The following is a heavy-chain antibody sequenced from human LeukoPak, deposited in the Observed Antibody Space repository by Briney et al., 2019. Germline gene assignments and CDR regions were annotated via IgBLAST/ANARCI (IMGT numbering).Heavy chain of an antibody. CDR2: INPNSGGT. CDR1: GYTFTGYY. CDR3: ARDRRSIAARPGWFDP. D-gene: IGHD6-6*01. Sequence: ASVKVSCKASGYTFTGYYMHWVRQAPGQGLEWIGWINPNSGGTNYAQKFQGRVTMTRDTSISTAYMELSRLRSDDTAVYYCARDRRSIAARPGWFDPWGQGTLVTVSS. V-gene: IGHV1-2*02. J-gene: IGHJ5*02.